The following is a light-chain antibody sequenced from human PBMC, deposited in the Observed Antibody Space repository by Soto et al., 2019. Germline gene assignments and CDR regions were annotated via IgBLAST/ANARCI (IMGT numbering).Light chain of an antibody. J-gene: IGKJ5*01. CDR1: QSVSSK. Sequence: EIVMTQPPATLSVSPGERPTLSCRASQSVSSKLAWYQQKPGQAPRLLIYGASTRATGIPAMFSGSGSGTEFTLTISSLQSEDFAVYYCQQYNNWPRTFGQGTRLEIK. CDR3: QQYNNWPRT. CDR2: GAS. V-gene: IGKV3-15*01.